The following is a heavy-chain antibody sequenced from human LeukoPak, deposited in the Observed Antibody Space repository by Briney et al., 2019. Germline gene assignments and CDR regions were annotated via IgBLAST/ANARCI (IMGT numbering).Heavy chain of an antibody. J-gene: IGHJ5*02. CDR3: ARGFNRGFDP. V-gene: IGHV3-53*01. D-gene: IGHD3-10*01. CDR1: GFTVNSNY. Sequence: GGSLRLSCAASGFTVNSNYWSWVRQAPGKGLEWVSVIYSGGTTYYADSVKGRFTFSRDNSKNMLHLQMNSLRAEDTAVYYCARGFNRGFDPWGQGTLVIVSS. CDR2: IYSGGTT.